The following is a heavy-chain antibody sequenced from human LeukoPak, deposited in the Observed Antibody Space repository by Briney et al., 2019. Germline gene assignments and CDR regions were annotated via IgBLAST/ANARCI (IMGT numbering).Heavy chain of an antibody. CDR3: ARGPVTGDFDY. CDR2: INWNGGST. Sequence: GGSLRLSCTASGFTLDDSAMSWVRQAPGKGLEWVSGINWNGGSTGYADSVKGRFTISRDNAKNSLYLQMNSLRAEDTAVYYCARGPVTGDFDYWGQGTLVTVSS. J-gene: IGHJ4*02. CDR1: GFTLDDSA. V-gene: IGHV3-20*04. D-gene: IGHD7-27*01.